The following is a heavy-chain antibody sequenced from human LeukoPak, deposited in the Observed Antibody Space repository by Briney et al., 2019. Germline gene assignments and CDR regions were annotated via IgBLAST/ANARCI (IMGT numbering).Heavy chain of an antibody. Sequence: GGSLRLSCAASGFTFSSYWMSWVRQAPGKGLEWVANIKQDGSEKYYVDSVKGRFTISRDNAKNSLYLQMNSLRAEDTAVYYCVRDRGSSSPTGYYYYYGMDVWGQGTTVTVSS. D-gene: IGHD6-6*01. J-gene: IGHJ6*02. CDR2: IKQDGSEK. V-gene: IGHV3-7*01. CDR3: VRDRGSSSPTGYYYYYGMDV. CDR1: GFTFSSYW.